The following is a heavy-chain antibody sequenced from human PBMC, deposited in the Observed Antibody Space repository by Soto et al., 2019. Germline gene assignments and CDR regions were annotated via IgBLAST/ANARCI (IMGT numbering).Heavy chain of an antibody. J-gene: IGHJ4*02. CDR3: ASAGYSSTGFDY. D-gene: IGHD6-13*01. CDR1: GGSISSYY. Sequence: ASETLSLTCTVSGGSISSYYWSWIRQPPGKGLEWIGYIYYSGSTNYNPSLKSRVTISVDTSKNQFSLKLSSVTAADTAVYYCASAGYSSTGFDYWGQGTLVTSPQ. CDR2: IYYSGST. V-gene: IGHV4-59*08.